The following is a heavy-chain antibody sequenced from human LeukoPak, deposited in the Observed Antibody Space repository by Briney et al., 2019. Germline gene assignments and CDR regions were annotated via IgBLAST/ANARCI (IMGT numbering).Heavy chain of an antibody. J-gene: IGHJ5*02. D-gene: IGHD6-19*01. V-gene: IGHV4-39*01. Sequence: SETLSLTCSVSGGSISSRSYYWGWTRHPPGKGLEWIGSISYSASTYYNPSLKSRVTISVDTSKNQFSLKLSSVTAADTALYYCARQRWLVHNWFDPWGQGTLVTVSS. CDR2: ISYSAST. CDR1: GGSISSRSYY. CDR3: ARQRWLVHNWFDP.